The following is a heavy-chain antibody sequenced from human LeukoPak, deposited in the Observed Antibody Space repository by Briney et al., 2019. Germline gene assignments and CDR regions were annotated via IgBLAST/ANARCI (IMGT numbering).Heavy chain of an antibody. CDR2: INYSGNT. Sequence: PSETLSLTCAVYGGSLSGYYWTWIRQTPGKGLEWIGEINYSGNTNYNRSLKSRVTISADTSKNQFSLRLSSVTAADTAVHYCARRGTAYCRGGNCYSDKYFDYWGQGTQVTVSS. J-gene: IGHJ4*02. V-gene: IGHV4-34*01. D-gene: IGHD2-15*01. CDR3: ARRGTAYCRGGNCYSDKYFDY. CDR1: GGSLSGYY.